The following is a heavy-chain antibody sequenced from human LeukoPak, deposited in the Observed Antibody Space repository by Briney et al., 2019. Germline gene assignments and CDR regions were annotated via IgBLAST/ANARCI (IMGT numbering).Heavy chain of an antibody. CDR2: ISYEGSNK. CDR1: GFSFSSFG. J-gene: IGHJ4*02. CDR3: ARGGITFEY. V-gene: IGHV3-30*03. Sequence: GGSLRLSCAASGFSFSSFGMHWVRQAPGKGLEWVAVISYEGSNKYYATSVKGRFTISRDNAKNSLYLQMNSLRAEDTAIYYCARGGITFEYWGQGTLVTVSS. D-gene: IGHD3-16*01.